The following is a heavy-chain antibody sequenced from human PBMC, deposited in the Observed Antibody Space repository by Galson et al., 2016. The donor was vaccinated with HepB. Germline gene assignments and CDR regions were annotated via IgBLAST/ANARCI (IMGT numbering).Heavy chain of an antibody. Sequence: SVKVSCKASGYTFTSYYMHWVRQAPGQGLEWMAIINPSRGTTRHAQRFQGRVTMTRDTSTSTAYMEMSSLRSEDTAVYYCARGAYFDFWSDSDNYFESYGLDVWGPGTTVTVSS. J-gene: IGHJ6*02. CDR2: INPSRGTT. D-gene: IGHD3-3*01. CDR3: ARGAYFDFWSDSDNYFESYGLDV. V-gene: IGHV1-46*01. CDR1: GYTFTSYY.